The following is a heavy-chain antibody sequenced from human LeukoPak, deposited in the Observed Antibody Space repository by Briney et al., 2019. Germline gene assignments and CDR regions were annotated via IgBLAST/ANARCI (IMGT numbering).Heavy chain of an antibody. D-gene: IGHD3-3*01. CDR2: IYSSGSA. CDR1: GGSINSNNYY. V-gene: IGHV4-39*01. CDR3: QSRYLEWLLEY. Sequence: KSSETLSLTCTVPGGSINSNNYYWGWIRQPPGKGLEWIGSIYSSGSAYYNPSLKSRVTISVDTSKNQFSLRLSSVTAADTAVYYCQSRYLEWLLEYWGQGTLVTVSS. J-gene: IGHJ4*02.